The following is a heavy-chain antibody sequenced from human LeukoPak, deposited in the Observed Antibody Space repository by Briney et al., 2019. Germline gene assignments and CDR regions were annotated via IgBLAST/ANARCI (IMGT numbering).Heavy chain of an antibody. Sequence: GGSLRLSCAASGFMFSIYGMHWVRQAPGKGLEWVAVIWPDGSIQYYADSMKGRFTISRDNSKNTLYLQLNGLRADDSAVYYCARHNNDWGWDYWGQGAQVTLSS. CDR1: GFMFSIYG. J-gene: IGHJ4*02. D-gene: IGHD2-8*02. CDR3: ARHNNDWGWDY. V-gene: IGHV3-33*01. CDR2: IWPDGSIQ.